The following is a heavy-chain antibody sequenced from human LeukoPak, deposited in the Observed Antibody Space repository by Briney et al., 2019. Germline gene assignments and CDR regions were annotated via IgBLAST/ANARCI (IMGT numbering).Heavy chain of an antibody. CDR2: INPNSGGT. CDR1: GYTFTSYY. CDR3: ARADPLGYYMGV. Sequence: ASVKVSCTASGYTFTSYYMHWVRQAPGQGLEWMGWINPNSGGTNYAQKFQGRVTMTRDTSISTAYMELSRLRSDDTAVYYCARADPLGYYMGVWGKGTTVTISS. J-gene: IGHJ6*03. V-gene: IGHV1-2*02.